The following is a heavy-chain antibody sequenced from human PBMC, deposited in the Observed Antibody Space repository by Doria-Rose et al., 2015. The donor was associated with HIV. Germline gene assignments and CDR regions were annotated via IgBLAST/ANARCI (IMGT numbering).Heavy chain of an antibody. CDR1: GGSFSGYY. CDR3: ARGLLRGGWNDVDYYYGMDV. J-gene: IGHJ6*02. Sequence: VQLQETGAGLVKPSETLSLTCAVFGGSFSGYYWSWIRKPPGKEPEWICDINHRGSTNDRTYSKSRCIISFDTSMNLFSLKLSSVTAADTAVYYCARGLLRGGWNDVDYYYGMDVWGQGTTVTVSS. D-gene: IGHD1-1*01. CDR2: INHRGST. V-gene: IGHV4-34*01.